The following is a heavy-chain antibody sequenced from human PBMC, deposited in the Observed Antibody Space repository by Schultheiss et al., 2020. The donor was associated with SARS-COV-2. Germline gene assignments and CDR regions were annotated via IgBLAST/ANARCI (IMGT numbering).Heavy chain of an antibody. CDR2: ISYDGSNK. CDR3: ARGGEYSSSSSWFDP. CDR1: GFTFSSYG. V-gene: IGHV3-30*03. D-gene: IGHD6-6*01. Sequence: GGSLRLSCAASGFTFSSYGMHWVRQAPGKGLEWVAVISYDGSNKYYADSVKGRFTISRDNAKNSLYLQMNSLRAEDTAVYYCARGGEYSSSSSWFDPWGQGTLVTVSS. J-gene: IGHJ5*02.